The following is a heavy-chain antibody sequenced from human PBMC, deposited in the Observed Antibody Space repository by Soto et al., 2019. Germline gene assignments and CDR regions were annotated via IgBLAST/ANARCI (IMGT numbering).Heavy chain of an antibody. CDR1: GGSISTYY. CDR3: ARDLVSSGYFDY. V-gene: IGHV4-59*01. D-gene: IGHD1-26*01. J-gene: IGHJ4*02. CDR2: IFYSGNT. Sequence: QVQLQESGPGLVKPSETLSLTCTVSGGSISTYYWSWLRQPPGKGLEWIGYIFYSGNTHYNPSLKSRATISVDTSKNQFSLRLASVTAADTAVYYCARDLVSSGYFDYWGQGIPVTVSS.